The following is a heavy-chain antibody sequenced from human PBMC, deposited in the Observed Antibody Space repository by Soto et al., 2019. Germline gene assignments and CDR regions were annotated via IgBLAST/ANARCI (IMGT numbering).Heavy chain of an antibody. CDR2: ISYDGSNK. J-gene: IGHJ6*02. CDR3: ARGDREDIAVVVGARPGEYGVDV. CDR1: GFTFRIYA. D-gene: IGHD2-15*01. V-gene: IGHV3-30-3*01. Sequence: QVHLVESGGGVVQPGRSLRLSCAASGFTFRIYAMHWVRQAPGKGLECVAGISYDGSNKFYRDSVKGRFTISRDNSKNSLYLQINSLRYEDTAVYYCARGDREDIAVVVGARPGEYGVDVWGQGTTVTVSS.